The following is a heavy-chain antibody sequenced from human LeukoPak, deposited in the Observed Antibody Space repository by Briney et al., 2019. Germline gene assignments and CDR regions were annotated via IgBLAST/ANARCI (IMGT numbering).Heavy chain of an antibody. J-gene: IGHJ4*01. Sequence: SETLSLTCTVSGGSISSSSYYWGWIRQPPGKGLEWIGSIYYSGSTYYNPSLKSRVTISVDTSKNQFSLKLSSVTAADTAVYYCASHRHSYGSGSYSGGHLDYWDQATLVTVAS. CDR2: IYYSGST. CDR3: ASHRHSYGSGSYSGGHLDY. V-gene: IGHV4-39*01. D-gene: IGHD3-10*01. CDR1: GGSISSSSYY.